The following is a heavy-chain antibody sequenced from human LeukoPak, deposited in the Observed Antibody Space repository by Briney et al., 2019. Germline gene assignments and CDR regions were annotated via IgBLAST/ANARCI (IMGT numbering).Heavy chain of an antibody. J-gene: IGHJ4*02. Sequence: PGGSLRLSCAASGFTFSSYAMSWVRQAPGKGLEWVSAISGSGGSTYYADSVKGRFTISRDNSKNTLYLQMNSLRAEDTAVYYRAKDTTPICTGIDYWGQGTLVTVSS. V-gene: IGHV3-23*01. CDR1: GFTFSSYA. CDR3: AKDTTPICTGIDY. CDR2: ISGSGGST. D-gene: IGHD3-10*02.